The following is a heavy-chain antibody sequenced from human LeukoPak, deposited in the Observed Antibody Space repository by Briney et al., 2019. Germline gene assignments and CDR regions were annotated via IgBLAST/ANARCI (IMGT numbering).Heavy chain of an antibody. J-gene: IGHJ6*02. Sequence: PSETLSLTCAVYGGSFSGYYWSWIRQPPGKGLEWIGEINHSGSTNYNPSPKSRVTISVDTSKNQFSLKLSSVTAADTAVYYCARDNVGNYPYYYYGMDVWGQGTTVTVSS. CDR3: ARDNVGNYPYYYYGMDV. D-gene: IGHD1-7*01. CDR2: INHSGST. V-gene: IGHV4-34*01. CDR1: GGSFSGYY.